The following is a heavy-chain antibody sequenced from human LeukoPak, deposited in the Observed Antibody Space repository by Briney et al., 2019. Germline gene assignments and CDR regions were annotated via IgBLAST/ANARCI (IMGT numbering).Heavy chain of an antibody. V-gene: IGHV1-46*01. D-gene: IGHD2-15*01. Sequence: GASVKVSCKASGYTFTSYYMHWVRQAPGQGLEWMGIINPSGGSTSYAQKFQGRVTMTRDMSTSTDYMELSSLRSEDTAVYYCAREGIKGPFQHWGQGTLVTVSS. CDR1: GYTFTSYY. J-gene: IGHJ1*01. CDR2: INPSGGST. CDR3: AREGIKGPFQH.